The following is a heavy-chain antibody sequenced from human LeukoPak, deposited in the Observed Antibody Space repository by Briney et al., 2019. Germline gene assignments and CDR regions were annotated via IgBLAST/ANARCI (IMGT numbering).Heavy chain of an antibody. J-gene: IGHJ4*02. Sequence: GESLKISCKGSGYSFTSYWIGWVRQMPGKGLEWMGIIYPGDSDTRYSPSFQGQVTISADKSISTAYLQWSSLKASDTAMYYCARAPLGYCSSTSCYGSIAADYWGQGTLVTVSS. CDR2: IYPGDSDT. V-gene: IGHV5-51*01. CDR3: ARAPLGYCSSTSCYGSIAADY. CDR1: GYSFTSYW. D-gene: IGHD2-2*01.